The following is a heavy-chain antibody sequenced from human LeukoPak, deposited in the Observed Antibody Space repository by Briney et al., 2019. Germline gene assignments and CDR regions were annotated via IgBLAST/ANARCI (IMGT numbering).Heavy chain of an antibody. CDR2: IYSGGST. CDR3: AARRWATNAFDY. Sequence: GGSLGLSCAASGFTVSSNYMSWVRQAPGKGLEWVSVIYSGGSTYYADSVKGRFTISRDNSKNTLYLQMSSLRAEDTAVYYCAARRWATNAFDYWGQGTLVTVSS. J-gene: IGHJ4*02. CDR1: GFTVSSNY. D-gene: IGHD5-12*01. V-gene: IGHV3-66*01.